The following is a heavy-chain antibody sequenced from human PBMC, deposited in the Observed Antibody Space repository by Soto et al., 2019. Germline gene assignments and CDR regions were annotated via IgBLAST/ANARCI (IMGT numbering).Heavy chain of an antibody. CDR3: ASRLTRATTTGDAFDR. Sequence: QVQLQESGPGLVKPSETLSLTCTVSSGSIINYYWSWIRQPPGKGLEWIGFIYYSGSTNYNSFLKSRVTMSVDMSRQQLSLKLNSGTAADTAVYYCASRLTRATTTGDAFDRWGQGTMVTVSS. CDR2: IYYSGST. D-gene: IGHD4-17*01. CDR1: SGSIINYY. J-gene: IGHJ3*01. V-gene: IGHV4-59*01.